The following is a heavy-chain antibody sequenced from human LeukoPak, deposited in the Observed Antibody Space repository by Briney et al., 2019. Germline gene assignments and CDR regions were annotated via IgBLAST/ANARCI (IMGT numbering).Heavy chain of an antibody. V-gene: IGHV3-23*01. D-gene: IGHD3-10*01. CDR3: ANGFRGVITEFDY. Sequence: GGSLRLSCAASGFTFSSYAMSWVRQAPGKGLEWASAISGSGGSTYYADSVKGRITISRDNSKNTLYLQMNSLRAEDTAVYYCANGFRGVITEFDYWGQGTLVTVSS. J-gene: IGHJ4*02. CDR2: ISGSGGST. CDR1: GFTFSSYA.